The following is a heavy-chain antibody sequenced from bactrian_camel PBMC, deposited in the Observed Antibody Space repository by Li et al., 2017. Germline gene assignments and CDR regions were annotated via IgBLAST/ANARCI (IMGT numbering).Heavy chain of an antibody. CDR1: VSSANDYC. CDR2: QGYDGRT. J-gene: IGHJ4*01. D-gene: IGHD6*01. Sequence: HVQLVESGGGSVQAGGSLRLSCAVSVSSANDYCLGWFRQAAGKEREVVATQGYDGRTTYRGSVKGRFTISRDNAKNTVYLQMNNLKPEDTAMYYCAAGLRVGGSWDRWTWYNYWGQGTQVTVS. CDR3: AAGLRVGGSWDRWTWYNY. V-gene: IGHV3S53*01.